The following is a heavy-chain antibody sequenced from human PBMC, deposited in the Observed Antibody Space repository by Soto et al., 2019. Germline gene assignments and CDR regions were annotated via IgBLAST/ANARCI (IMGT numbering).Heavy chain of an antibody. CDR2: ISYAGSNK. V-gene: IGHV3-30-3*01. D-gene: IGHD6-19*01. CDR3: ACLCYSIGWYRSPCEY. CDR1: GFTFSGYA. J-gene: IGHJ4*02. Sequence: GGSLRLSCAASGFTFSGYAMHWGRQAPGKGLEWVAVISYAGSNKYYADSVKGRFTISRDNSKNTLYLQMNSLRAEDTAVYYWACLCYSIGWYRSPCEYWGQGTLVPVSS.